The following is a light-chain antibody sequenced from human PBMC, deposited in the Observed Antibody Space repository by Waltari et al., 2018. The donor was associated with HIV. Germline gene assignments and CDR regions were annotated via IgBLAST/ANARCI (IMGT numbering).Light chain of an antibody. CDR2: KNN. V-gene: IGLV1-47*01. Sequence: QSVVTQPHSASGTPGQTVTISCSGSDSNIGSHNVYWYQDIPGTAPKLLIYKNNQRPAVVADRVAGSKSDTSASLAICGLRSEDEAEYDCASWDDNLKSWLFGGVTKLTVL. CDR3: ASWDDNLKSWL. J-gene: IGLJ3*02. CDR1: DSNIGSHN.